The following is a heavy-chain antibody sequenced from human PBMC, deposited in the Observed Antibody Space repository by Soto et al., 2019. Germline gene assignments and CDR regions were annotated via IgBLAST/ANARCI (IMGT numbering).Heavy chain of an antibody. Sequence: GASVKVSCKASGYTFTSYGISWVRQAPGQGLEWMGWISAYNGNTNYAQKLQGRVTMTTDTSTSTAYMELRSLRSDDTAVYYCAREFGWHSSSGRFDPWGQGTLVTVSS. CDR2: ISAYNGNT. V-gene: IGHV1-18*04. CDR3: AREFGWHSSSGRFDP. D-gene: IGHD6-6*01. CDR1: GYTFTSYG. J-gene: IGHJ5*02.